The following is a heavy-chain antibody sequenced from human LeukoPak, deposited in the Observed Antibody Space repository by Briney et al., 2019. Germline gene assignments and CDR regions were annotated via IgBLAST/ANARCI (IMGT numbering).Heavy chain of an antibody. CDR2: ISGSGGST. V-gene: IGHV3-23*01. Sequence: PSETLSLTCTVSGGSISSYYWSWIRQPPGKGLEWVSAISGSGGSTYYADSVKGRFTISRDNSKNALYLQMNSLRAEDTAVYYCAKCLGGGDCYPVDWGQGTLVTVSS. D-gene: IGHD2-21*02. CDR3: AKCLGGGDCYPVD. CDR1: GGSISSYY. J-gene: IGHJ4*02.